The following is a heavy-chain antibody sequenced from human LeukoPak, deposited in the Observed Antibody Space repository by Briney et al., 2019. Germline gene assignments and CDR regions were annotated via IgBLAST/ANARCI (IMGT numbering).Heavy chain of an antibody. CDR1: GFTFSYYW. Sequence: GGSLRHSCAASGFTFSYYWMHWVRQAPGKGLVWVSRISGDGTSTNYADSVKGRFTISRDNAKNTLYLQMNSLRAEDTAVYYCARTYLVGWYFDLWGRGTLVTVSS. CDR3: ARTYLVGWYFDL. D-gene: IGHD3-16*01. J-gene: IGHJ2*01. CDR2: ISGDGTST. V-gene: IGHV3-74*01.